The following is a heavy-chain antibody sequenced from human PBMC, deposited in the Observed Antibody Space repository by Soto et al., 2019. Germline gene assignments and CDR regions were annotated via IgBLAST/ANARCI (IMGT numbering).Heavy chain of an antibody. D-gene: IGHD3-9*01. CDR2: IGSDGTST. J-gene: IGHJ5*02. V-gene: IGHV3-74*01. CDR3: ARDVSGLSGYSERFDP. Sequence: EVQLVESGGGLVQPGGSLRLSCAASGFTFSSYWMHWVRQAPGKGLVWVARIGSDGTSTNYADSVKGRFTISRDNAKNKLYLQMNSLRAEDTAVYYCARDVSGLSGYSERFDPWGQGTLVTVSS. CDR1: GFTFSSYW.